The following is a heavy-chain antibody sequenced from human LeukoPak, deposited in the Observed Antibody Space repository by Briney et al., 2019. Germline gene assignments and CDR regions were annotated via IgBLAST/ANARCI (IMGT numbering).Heavy chain of an antibody. D-gene: IGHD3-10*01. CDR1: GGSISTSSYY. V-gene: IGHV4-39*07. CDR2: IFYSGST. Sequence: SGPTLVKPSETLSLTCTVSGGSISTSSYYWGWVRQPPGKGLEWIGNIFYSGSTYYSPSLKSRVTISLDTSRNQFSLKLNSVTAADTAVYYCARVEYYYGSGSYYSREDYWGQGTLVTVSS. CDR3: ARVEYYYGSGSYYSREDY. J-gene: IGHJ4*02.